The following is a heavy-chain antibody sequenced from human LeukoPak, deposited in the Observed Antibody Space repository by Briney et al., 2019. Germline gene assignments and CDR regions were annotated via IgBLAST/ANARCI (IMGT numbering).Heavy chain of an antibody. V-gene: IGHV4-59*01. CDR2: IHYSGRT. CDR3: ARVSPDTATDYGWFDP. J-gene: IGHJ5*02. Sequence: SSETLSLTCAVYGGSFSGYYWSWIRQPPGKGLEWIGYIHYSGRTNYNPSLKSRVTMSLDTSKNHFSLKLRSVTAADTAVYYCARVSPDTATDYGWFDPWGQGSLVTVSS. D-gene: IGHD5-18*01. CDR1: GGSFSGYY.